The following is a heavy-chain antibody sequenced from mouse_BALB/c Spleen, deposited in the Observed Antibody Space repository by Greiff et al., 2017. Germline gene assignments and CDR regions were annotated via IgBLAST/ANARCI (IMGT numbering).Heavy chain of an antibody. D-gene: IGHD2-14*01. V-gene: IGHV1S81*02. CDR3: TTYYRYLDY. Sequence: QVHVKQSGAELVKPGASVKLSCKASGYTFTSYYMYWVKQRPGQGLEWIGEINPSNGGTNFNEKFKSKATLTVDKSSSTAYMQLSSLTSEDSAVYYCTTYYRYLDYWGQGTTLTVSS. CDR2: INPSNGGT. J-gene: IGHJ2*01. CDR1: GYTFTSYY.